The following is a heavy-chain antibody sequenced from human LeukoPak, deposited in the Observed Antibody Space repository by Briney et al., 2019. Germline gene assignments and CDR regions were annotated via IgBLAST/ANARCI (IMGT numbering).Heavy chain of an antibody. D-gene: IGHD1-14*01. CDR2: ISSSSSYI. V-gene: IGHV3-21*01. J-gene: IGHJ5*02. CDR1: GFTFSSYS. Sequence: PGGSLRLSCAASGFTFSSYSMNWVRQAPGKGLEWVSSISSSSSYIYYADSVKGRFTISRDNAKNSLYLQMNSLRAEDTAVYYCARGQSHTRTRVNWFDPWGQGTLVTVSS. CDR3: ARGQSHTRTRVNWFDP.